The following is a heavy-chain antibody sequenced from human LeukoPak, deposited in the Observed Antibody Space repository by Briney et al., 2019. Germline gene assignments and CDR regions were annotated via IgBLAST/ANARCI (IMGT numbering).Heavy chain of an antibody. J-gene: IGHJ3*02. CDR3: ASDNQFLDYYDSSGPDAFDI. V-gene: IGHV1-8*01. CDR2: MNPNSGRT. Sequence: ASVKVSCKASGYTLTSYDINWVRQATGQGLEWMGWMNPNSGRTGYAQNFQGRITITRNTSISTAYMELSSLRSDDTAVYYCASDNQFLDYYDSSGPDAFDIWGQGTMVTVSS. D-gene: IGHD3-22*01. CDR1: GYTLTSYD.